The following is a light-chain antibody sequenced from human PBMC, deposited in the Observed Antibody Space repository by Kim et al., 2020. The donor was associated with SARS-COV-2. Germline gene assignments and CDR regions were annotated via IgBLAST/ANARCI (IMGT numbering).Light chain of an antibody. Sequence: SASVGDRVNITCRASQSISSRLAWYQQQPGKAPKLLIFDASNLERGVPSRFSGSGAGTEFTLSINGLQSDDFATYFCQQFKSYPYTFGQGTKLEI. CDR1: QSISSR. V-gene: IGKV1-5*01. CDR3: QQFKSYPYT. J-gene: IGKJ2*01. CDR2: DAS.